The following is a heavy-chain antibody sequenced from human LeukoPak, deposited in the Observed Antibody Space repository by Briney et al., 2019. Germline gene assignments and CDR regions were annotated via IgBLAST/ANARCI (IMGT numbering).Heavy chain of an antibody. V-gene: IGHV4-34*01. CDR1: GASFSGYY. D-gene: IGHD3-10*01. J-gene: IGHJ6*04. CDR3: ARGSGDIYGMDV. CDR2: INHSGST. Sequence: SETMSLTCAVYGASFSGYYWSWIRQPPGKGLEWIGEINHSGSTNYNPSLKSRVTISVDTSKNQFSLKLSSVTAADTAVYYCARGSGDIYGMDVWGKGTTVTVSS.